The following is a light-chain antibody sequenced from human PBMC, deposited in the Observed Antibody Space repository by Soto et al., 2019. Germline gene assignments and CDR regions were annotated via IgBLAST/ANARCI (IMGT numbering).Light chain of an antibody. J-gene: IGKJ5*01. CDR2: GAT. CDR3: QQYGSSPIT. CDR1: QAISSS. V-gene: IGKV3-20*01. Sequence: EIVMTQSPATLSVSRGERATLSCRANQAISSSLAWYQQKPCQATRLLNQGATHKGTGIPDRFSGSGSGTDFTLTISRLEPEDFAVYYCQQYGSSPITFGQGTRLEIK.